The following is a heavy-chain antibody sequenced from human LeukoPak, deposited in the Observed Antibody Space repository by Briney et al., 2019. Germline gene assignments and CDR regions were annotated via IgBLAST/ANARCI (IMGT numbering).Heavy chain of an antibody. J-gene: IGHJ4*02. Sequence: GGSLRLSCGASVSTLNTYWMTWFRQTPGKGREGVASLKQDGSDKYYVDSVKGRFTISRDNAENSLYLQMNSLRVEDTAVYYCARETRGTVGSYWGRGTLVTVSS. V-gene: IGHV3-7*05. CDR2: LKQDGSDK. CDR1: VSTLNTYW. D-gene: IGHD4-23*01. CDR3: ARETRGTVGSY.